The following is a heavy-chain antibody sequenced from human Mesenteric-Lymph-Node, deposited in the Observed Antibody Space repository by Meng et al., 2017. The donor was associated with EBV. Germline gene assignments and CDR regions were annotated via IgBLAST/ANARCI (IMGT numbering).Heavy chain of an antibody. J-gene: IGHJ4*02. CDR3: AGHVGRGGDY. CDR2: INHSGNT. CDR1: CGFFSDYY. Sequence: QGPVQEWGAGLLNPSETLFLTCAVYCGFFSDYYWSLIRQPPGKGLEWIGEINHSGNTHNNPSLKSRVSMSVDTSKNQFSLKLDSVTAADTAMYYCAGHVGRGGDYWDQGALVTVSS. V-gene: IGHV4-34*01. D-gene: IGHD3-10*01.